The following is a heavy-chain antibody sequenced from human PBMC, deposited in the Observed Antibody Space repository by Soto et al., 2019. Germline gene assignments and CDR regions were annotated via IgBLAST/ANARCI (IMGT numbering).Heavy chain of an antibody. D-gene: IGHD1-1*01. Sequence: PSETLSLTCAVYGGSFSGHYWSWLRQPPGKGLEWIGEITPSGSTNYNPSLRSRVIISVDTSKNQFSLKLNSVTAADTAMYYCARGINTRDGPDKYYFDYWGQGTLVTVSS. CDR1: GGSFSGHY. V-gene: IGHV4-34*01. CDR3: ARGINTRDGPDKYYFDY. J-gene: IGHJ4*02. CDR2: ITPSGST.